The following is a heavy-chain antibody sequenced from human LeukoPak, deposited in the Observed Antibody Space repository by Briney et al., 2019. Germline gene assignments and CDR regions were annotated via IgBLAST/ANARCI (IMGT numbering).Heavy chain of an antibody. CDR2: ISGSGGST. CDR1: GFTFSSYA. J-gene: IGHJ4*02. V-gene: IGHV3-23*01. D-gene: IGHD3-10*01. CDR3: AKGTYYYGSGSYRYDY. Sequence: GGSLRLSCAASGFTFSSYAMSWVRQAPGKGLEWVSAISGSGGSTYYADSVKGRFTISRDNSKNTLYLQMNSLRAEDTAVYYCAKGTYYYGSGSYRYDYWGQGTLVTVSS.